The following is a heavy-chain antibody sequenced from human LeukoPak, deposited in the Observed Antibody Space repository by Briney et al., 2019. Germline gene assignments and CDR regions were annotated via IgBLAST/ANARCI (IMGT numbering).Heavy chain of an antibody. Sequence: GGSLRLSCAASGFTFSSYAMHWVRQAPGKGLEWVAVISYDGSNKYYADSVKGRFTISRDNSKNTLYLQMNSLRAEDTAVYYCERELYYDNGGGAFDIWGQGTMVTVSS. CDR3: ERELYYDNGGGAFDI. CDR2: ISYDGSNK. V-gene: IGHV3-30-3*01. CDR1: GFTFSSYA. D-gene: IGHD3-9*01. J-gene: IGHJ3*02.